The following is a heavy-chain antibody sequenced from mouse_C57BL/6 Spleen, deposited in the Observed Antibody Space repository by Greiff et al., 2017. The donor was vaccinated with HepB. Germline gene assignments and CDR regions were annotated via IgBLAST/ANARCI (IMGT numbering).Heavy chain of an antibody. Sequence: VQLQQSGPELVKPGASVKISCKASGYAFSSSWMNWVKQRPGKGLEWIGRIYPGDGDTNYNGKFKGKATLTADKSSSTAYMQLSSLTSEDSAVYFCARRGDYGSSAYYAMDYWGQGTSVTVSS. CDR1: GYAFSSSW. D-gene: IGHD1-1*01. CDR3: ARRGDYGSSAYYAMDY. J-gene: IGHJ4*01. V-gene: IGHV1-82*01. CDR2: IYPGDGDT.